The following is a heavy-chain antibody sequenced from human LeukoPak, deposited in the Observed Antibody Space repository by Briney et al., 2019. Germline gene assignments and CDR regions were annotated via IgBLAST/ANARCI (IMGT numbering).Heavy chain of an antibody. CDR2: IYYSGST. J-gene: IGHJ4*02. V-gene: IGHV4-39*07. Sequence: PSETLSLTCTVSGVSISSSSYYWGWIRQPPGKGLEWIGSIYYSGSTYYNPSLKSRVTISVDASKNQFSLKLSSVTAADTAVYYCASFGYDRFDYWGQGTLVTVSS. CDR1: GVSISSSSYY. D-gene: IGHD5-12*01. CDR3: ASFGYDRFDY.